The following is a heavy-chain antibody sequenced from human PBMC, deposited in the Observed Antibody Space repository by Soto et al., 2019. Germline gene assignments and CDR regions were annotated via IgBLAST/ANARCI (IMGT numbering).Heavy chain of an antibody. V-gene: IGHV3-30*18. J-gene: IGHJ6*02. CDR2: ISYDGSNK. D-gene: IGHD1-26*01. CDR3: AKDGAHQYEPTMDV. Sequence: VAVISYDGSNKYYADSVKGRFTISRDNSKNTLYLQMNSLRAEDTAVYYCAKDGAHQYEPTMDVWGQGTTVTVSS.